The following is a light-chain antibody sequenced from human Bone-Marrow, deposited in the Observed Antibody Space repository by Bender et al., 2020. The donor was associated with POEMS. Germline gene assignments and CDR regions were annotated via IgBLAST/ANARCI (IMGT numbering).Light chain of an antibody. J-gene: IGLJ2*01. CDR1: NRDFGTFDL. CDR2: EVT. V-gene: IGLV2-23*02. Sequence: QFALNQPAPGAGSPGQPITIPCRGSNRDFGTFDLVSRYQQQPRKGPKLKIYEVTKRPSGTSFRFSASKSGNTASLTISGLQAEDEAEYFCCSYVGASTFVFGGGTKLTVL. CDR3: CSYVGASTFV.